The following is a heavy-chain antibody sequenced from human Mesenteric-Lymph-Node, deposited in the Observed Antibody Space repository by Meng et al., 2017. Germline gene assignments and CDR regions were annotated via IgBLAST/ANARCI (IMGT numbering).Heavy chain of an antibody. CDR1: GYTFTSYG. CDR3: ARGGPNDFWSGYLDY. Sequence: QGHLVQSVAEVKKPGASALAFSTASGYTFTSYGVSWVRQAPGQGLVWMGWISGYNGNTNYAQKLQGRVTMTTDTSTSTAYMELRSLRSDDTAVYYCARGGPNDFWSGYLDYWGQGTLVTVSS. CDR2: ISGYNGNT. J-gene: IGHJ4*02. D-gene: IGHD3-3*01. V-gene: IGHV1-18*01.